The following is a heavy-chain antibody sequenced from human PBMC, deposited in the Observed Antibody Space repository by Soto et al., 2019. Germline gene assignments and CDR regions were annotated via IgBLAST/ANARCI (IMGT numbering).Heavy chain of an antibody. CDR1: GYTFTSYG. CDR2: ISAYNGNT. J-gene: IGHJ5*02. Sequence: ASVKVSCKASGYTFTSYGISWVRQAPGQGLEWMGWISAYNGNTNYAQKLQGRVTMTTDTSTSTAYMELRSLRSDDTAVYYCARTPYVHSSWNWFDPWGQGTLVTVSS. D-gene: IGHD6-13*01. V-gene: IGHV1-18*01. CDR3: ARTPYVHSSWNWFDP.